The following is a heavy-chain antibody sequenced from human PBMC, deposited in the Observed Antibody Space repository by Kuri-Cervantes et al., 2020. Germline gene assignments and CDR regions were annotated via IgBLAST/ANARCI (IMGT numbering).Heavy chain of an antibody. J-gene: IGHJ6*03. CDR1: GFTFSSYG. Sequence: GSLRLSCAASGFTFSSYGMHWVRQAPGKGLEWVAVIWYDGSNKYYADSVKGRFTISRDNSKNTLYLQMNSLRAEDTAVYYCAALGYCSGGSCYGYYYYYYMDVWGKGTTVTVSS. D-gene: IGHD2-15*01. CDR3: AALGYCSGGSCYGYYYYYYMDV. V-gene: IGHV3-33*01. CDR2: IWYDGSNK.